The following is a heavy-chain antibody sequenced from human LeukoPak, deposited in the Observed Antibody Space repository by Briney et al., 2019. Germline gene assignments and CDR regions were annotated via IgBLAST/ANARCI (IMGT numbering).Heavy chain of an antibody. V-gene: IGHV3-23*01. CDR2: ISGSGGST. CDR1: GFTFSSYA. J-gene: IGHJ4*02. Sequence: GGSLRLSCAASGFTFSSYAMSWVRQAPGKGLEWVSAISGSGGSTYYADSVKGRFTISRDNSKNTLYLQMNSLRAEDTAVYYGAKVRHTAMLRDLFDYWGQGTLVTVSS. D-gene: IGHD5-18*01. CDR3: AKVRHTAMLRDLFDY.